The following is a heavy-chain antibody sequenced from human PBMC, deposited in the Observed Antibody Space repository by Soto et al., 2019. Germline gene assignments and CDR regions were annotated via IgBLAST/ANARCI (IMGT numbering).Heavy chain of an antibody. CDR2: IYYSGST. Sequence: SETLSLTCTVSGGSISSGDYYWSWIRQPPGKGLEWIGYIYYSGSTYYNLSLKSRVTISVDTSKNQFSLKLSSVTAADTAVYYCARLVRVPYYYYYGMDVWGQGTTVTVSS. J-gene: IGHJ6*02. V-gene: IGHV4-30-4*01. CDR3: ARLVRVPYYYYYGMDV. CDR1: GGSISSGDYY. D-gene: IGHD2-2*01.